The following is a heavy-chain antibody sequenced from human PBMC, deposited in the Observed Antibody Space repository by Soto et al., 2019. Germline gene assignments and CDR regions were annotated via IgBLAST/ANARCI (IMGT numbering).Heavy chain of an antibody. J-gene: IGHJ6*02. V-gene: IGHV3-48*02. D-gene: IGHD6-6*01. CDR3: ARDVNVEAARPSLRYYYYGMDV. CDR2: ISSSSSTI. Sequence: GGSLRLSCAASGFTFSSYSMNWVRQAPGKGLEWVSYISSSSSTIYYADSVKGRFTISRDNAKNSLYLQMNSLRDEDTAVYYCARDVNVEAARPSLRYYYYGMDVWGQGTTVTVSS. CDR1: GFTFSSYS.